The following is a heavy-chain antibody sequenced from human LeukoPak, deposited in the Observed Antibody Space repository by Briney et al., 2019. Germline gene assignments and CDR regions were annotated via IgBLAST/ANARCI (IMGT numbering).Heavy chain of an antibody. Sequence: ASVKVSCKASGGTFSSYAISWVRQAPGQGLEWMGGIIPIFGTANYAQKFQGRVTITADESTSTAYMELSSLRSEDTAVYYCARDVSYCSGGSCYAFDYWGQGTLVIVSS. CDR3: ARDVSYCSGGSCYAFDY. D-gene: IGHD2-15*01. CDR1: GGTFSSYA. CDR2: IIPIFGTA. J-gene: IGHJ4*02. V-gene: IGHV1-69*13.